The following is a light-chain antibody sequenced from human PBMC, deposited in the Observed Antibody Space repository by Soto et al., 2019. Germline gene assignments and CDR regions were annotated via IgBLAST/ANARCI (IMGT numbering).Light chain of an antibody. CDR3: SSYTSSSTVI. CDR2: EVS. V-gene: IGLV2-14*01. Sequence: QSALTQPASVSGSPGQSITISCTGTSSDVGGYKYVSWYQQFPGKAPKLMISEVSNRPSGVSNRFSGSKSGNTASLTISGLQAEDEADYYCSSYTSSSTVIFGGGTQLTVL. CDR1: SSDVGGYKY. J-gene: IGLJ2*01.